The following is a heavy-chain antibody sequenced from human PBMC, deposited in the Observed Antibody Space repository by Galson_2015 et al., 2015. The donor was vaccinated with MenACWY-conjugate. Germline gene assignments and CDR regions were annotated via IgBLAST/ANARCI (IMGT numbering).Heavy chain of an antibody. V-gene: IGHV3-74*01. J-gene: IGHJ4*02. CDR3: ARRTLSGVYYYFDS. D-gene: IGHD5/OR15-5a*01. CDR1: GFSFSSYW. CDR2: INSDGSST. Sequence: SLRLSCAASGFSFSSYWMHWVRQLPGKGPVWVSRINSDGSSTSYADSVKGRFTISRDNAKNTLYLQMNSLRAEDTAVYYCARRTLSGVYYYFDSWGQGTLVTVSS.